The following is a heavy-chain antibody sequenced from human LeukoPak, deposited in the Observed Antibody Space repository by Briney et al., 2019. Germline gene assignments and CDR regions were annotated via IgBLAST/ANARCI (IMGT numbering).Heavy chain of an antibody. CDR1: GYIFTSYA. CDR2: INVGNGNT. Sequence: ASVKVSCKASGYIFTSYAMHWVRQAPGQSLEWMGWINVGNGNTQYSQKFQGRVIITRDTSASTAYMELRSLESEDTAVYYCARDNRFYSPFDYWGQGTLVTVSS. J-gene: IGHJ4*02. CDR3: ARDNRFYSPFDY. D-gene: IGHD2-21*01. V-gene: IGHV1-3*01.